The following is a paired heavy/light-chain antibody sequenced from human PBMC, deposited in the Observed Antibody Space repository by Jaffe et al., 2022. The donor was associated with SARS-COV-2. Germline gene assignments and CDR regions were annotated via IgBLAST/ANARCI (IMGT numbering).Heavy chain of an antibody. Sequence: EVQLLESGGGLVQPGGSLRLSCAASGFTLRSYAMSWVRQAPGKGLEWVSAISGSGGSTYYADLVKGRFTISRDNSDNTLYLQMNSLRAEDTAVYYCAKGGSLGVGIPAATYTDYWGQGTLVTVSS. D-gene: IGHD2-2*01. CDR3: AKGGSLGVGIPAATYTDY. CDR2: ISGSGGST. V-gene: IGHV3-23*01. J-gene: IGHJ4*02. CDR1: GFTLRSYA.
Light chain of an antibody. Sequence: VLTQSPGTLSLSPGERATLSCRASQSVSSNCLAWYQQTPGQAPRLLIYDASSRATGIPDRFSGSGSGTDFTLTISRLEPEDFAVYYCQQYGNSPFTFGPGTKVDIK. J-gene: IGKJ3*01. CDR1: QSVSSNC. V-gene: IGKV3-20*01. CDR2: DAS. CDR3: QQYGNSPFT.